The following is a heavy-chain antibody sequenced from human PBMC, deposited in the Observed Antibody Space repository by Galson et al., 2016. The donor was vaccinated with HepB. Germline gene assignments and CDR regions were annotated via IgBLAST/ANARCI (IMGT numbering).Heavy chain of an antibody. D-gene: IGHD2-15*01. V-gene: IGHV4-34*01. CDR1: GGSFNAYY. J-gene: IGHJ5*02. CDR3: AGVVVAATNWFDP. Sequence: SETLSLTCGVHGGSFNAYYWSWIRQPPGKGLEWIGEVNHSGYTRYNPSLKSRVTISVYTSKNQFSLNLTSMTAADTAVYYCAGVVVAATNWFDPWGQGTLVTVSS. CDR2: VNHSGYT.